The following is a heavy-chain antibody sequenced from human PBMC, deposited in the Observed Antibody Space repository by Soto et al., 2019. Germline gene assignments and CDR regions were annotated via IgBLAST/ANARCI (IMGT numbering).Heavy chain of an antibody. Sequence: QVQLVQSGAEVKKPGSSVKVSCKASGGTFRTSAISWVRQAPGQGLEWVGGIMPVFRRPKYAQNFQGRVTITADESTSTAYMELSSLRSDDTAVYDCARDNDRPQLGGNYYYILDVWGQGTAVTVSS. CDR3: ARDNDRPQLGGNYYYILDV. D-gene: IGHD1-1*01. J-gene: IGHJ6*02. V-gene: IGHV1-69*12. CDR2: IMPVFRRP. CDR1: GGTFRTSA.